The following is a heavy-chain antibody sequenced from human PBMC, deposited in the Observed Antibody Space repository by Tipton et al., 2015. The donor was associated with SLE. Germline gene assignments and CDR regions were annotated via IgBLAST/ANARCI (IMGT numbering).Heavy chain of an antibody. CDR1: GGSISSSSYY. CDR2: IYYSGST. J-gene: IGHJ4*02. D-gene: IGHD6-13*01. CDR3: ASPGIAAAGTHYFDY. Sequence: TLSLTCTVSGGSISSSSYYWGWIRPPPGKGLEWIGSIYYSGSTYYNPSLKSRVTISVDTSKNQFSLRLSSVTAADTAVYYCASPGIAAAGTHYFDYWGQGTLVTVSS. V-gene: IGHV4-39*01.